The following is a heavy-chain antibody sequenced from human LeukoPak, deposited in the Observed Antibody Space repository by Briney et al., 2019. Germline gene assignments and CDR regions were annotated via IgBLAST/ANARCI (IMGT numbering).Heavy chain of an antibody. CDR2: ISGSGDST. CDR3: TTRTMPDYYYYYMDV. Sequence: PGGSLRLSCAASGFTFSSYAMSWVRQAPGKGLEWVSAISGSGDSTYYADSVKGRSTISRDNSKNTLYLQMNSLKTEDTAVYYCTTRTMPDYYYYYMDVWGKGTTVTVSS. V-gene: IGHV3-23*01. D-gene: IGHD1-1*01. J-gene: IGHJ6*03. CDR1: GFTFSSYA.